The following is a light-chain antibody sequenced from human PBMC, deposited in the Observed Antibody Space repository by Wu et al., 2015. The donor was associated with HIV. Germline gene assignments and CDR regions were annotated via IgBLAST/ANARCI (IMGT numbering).Light chain of an antibody. CDR1: QSVSSSY. CDR2: GAS. V-gene: IGKV3-20*01. CDR3: QQYGSTGT. J-gene: IGKJ1*01. Sequence: EIVLTQSPGTLSLSPGERATLSSRASQSVSSSYLAWYQQKPGQAPRLLIYGASSRATGIPDRFSGSGSRTDFTLTISRLEPEDFAVYYCQQYGSTGTFGQGTEVEIK.